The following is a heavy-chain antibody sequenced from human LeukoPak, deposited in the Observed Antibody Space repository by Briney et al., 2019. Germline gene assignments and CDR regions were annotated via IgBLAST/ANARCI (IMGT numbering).Heavy chain of an antibody. CDR3: ARDQLEYYGSGSYPDY. CDR1: GFTFSDYY. CDR2: ISSSGSTI. Sequence: PGGSLRLSCAASGFTFSDYYMSWLRQAPGKGLEWVSYISSSGSTIYYADSVKGRFTISRDNAKNSLYLQMNSLRAEDTAVYYCARDQLEYYGSGSYPDYWGQGTLVTVSS. J-gene: IGHJ4*02. V-gene: IGHV3-11*01. D-gene: IGHD3-10*01.